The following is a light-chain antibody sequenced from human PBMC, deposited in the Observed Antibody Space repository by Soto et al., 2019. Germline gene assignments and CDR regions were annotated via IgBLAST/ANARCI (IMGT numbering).Light chain of an antibody. V-gene: IGLV2-14*02. Sequence: QSALTQPTSVSGTPGQTITISCTGTRSDVGNYDLVSWYQQHPGKAPVMIIYDVTNRPSGVSYRFSGSKSGNTAFLTISGLQAEDEADYYCSSYTGTSAPYVLGTGTKLTVL. CDR2: DVT. CDR3: SSYTGTSAPYV. J-gene: IGLJ1*01. CDR1: RSDVGNYDL.